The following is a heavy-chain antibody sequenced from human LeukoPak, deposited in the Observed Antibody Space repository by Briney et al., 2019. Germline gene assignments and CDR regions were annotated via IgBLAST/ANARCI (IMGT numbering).Heavy chain of an antibody. V-gene: IGHV7-4-1*02. CDR1: GYTFTSYA. CDR3: AREQYYYDSSGYILRAFDI. CDR2: INTNTGNP. Sequence: GASVKVSCKASGYTFTSYAMNWVRQAPGQGLEWMGWINTNTGNPTYAQGFTGRFVFSLDTSVSTAYLQISSLKAEDTAVYYCAREQYYYDSSGYILRAFDIWGQETTVTVSS. J-gene: IGHJ3*02. D-gene: IGHD3-22*01.